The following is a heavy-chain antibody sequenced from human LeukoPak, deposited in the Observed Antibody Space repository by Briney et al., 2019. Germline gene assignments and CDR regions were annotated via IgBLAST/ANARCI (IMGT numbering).Heavy chain of an antibody. CDR3: AKVSWGFAGGRDKKYFDY. CDR2: ISYDGSNK. J-gene: IGHJ4*02. Sequence: GRSLRLSCAASGFTFSSYGMHWVRQAPGKGLEWVAVISYDGSNKYYADSVKGRFTISRDNSKNTLYLQMNSLRAEDTAVYYSAKVSWGFAGGRDKKYFDYWGQGTLVTVSS. CDR1: GFTFSSYG. D-gene: IGHD7-27*01. V-gene: IGHV3-30*18.